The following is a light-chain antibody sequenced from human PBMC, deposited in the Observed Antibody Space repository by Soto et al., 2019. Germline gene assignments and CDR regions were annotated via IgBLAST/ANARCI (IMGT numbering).Light chain of an antibody. CDR1: QTISGT. V-gene: IGKV3-15*01. CDR3: QQYNNWPWT. CDR2: GAS. J-gene: IGKJ1*01. Sequence: EIVMTQSPATLSVSPGGRATLSCRASQTISGTLAWYQQKPGQAPRLLIHGASTRATGIPARFSGSGSGTEFTLTISSLQSEDFAVYYCQQYNNWPWTFGQGTKVDIK.